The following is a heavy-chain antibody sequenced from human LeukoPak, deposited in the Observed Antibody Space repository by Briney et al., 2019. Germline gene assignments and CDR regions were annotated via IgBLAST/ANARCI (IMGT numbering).Heavy chain of an antibody. J-gene: IGHJ4*02. CDR3: AKEQYPPAAAGVSFDY. Sequence: GGSLRLSCAASGFTVSSNYMSWVRQAPGKGLEWVSVVYSGGSTYYADSVKGRFTISRDNSKNTLYLQMNSLRAEDTAVYYCAKEQYPPAAAGVSFDYWGQGTLVTVSS. CDR2: VYSGGST. V-gene: IGHV3-53*01. D-gene: IGHD6-13*01. CDR1: GFTVSSNY.